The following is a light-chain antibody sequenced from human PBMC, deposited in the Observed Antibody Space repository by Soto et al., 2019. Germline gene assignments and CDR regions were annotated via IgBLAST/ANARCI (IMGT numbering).Light chain of an antibody. J-gene: IGLJ3*02. CDR3: SSFTNSILV. CDR1: TSDVGSHNF. CDR2: EVT. V-gene: IGLV2-14*01. Sequence: QSVLTQPASVSGSPGQSITISCTGTTSDVGSHNFVSWYQQLPGKAPKLLIYEVTNRPSGTSNRFSGSKSGNTASLTISGLQAEDEADYYCSSFTNSILVFGGRTKLTVL.